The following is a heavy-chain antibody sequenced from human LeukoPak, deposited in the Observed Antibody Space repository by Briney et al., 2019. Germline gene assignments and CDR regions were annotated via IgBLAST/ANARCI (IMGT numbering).Heavy chain of an antibody. CDR1: GFTFSSYA. V-gene: IGHV3-23*01. D-gene: IGHD3-22*01. J-gene: IGHJ3*02. CDR2: ISHDGGTP. Sequence: QSGGSLRLSCAASGFTFSSYAMSWVRQAPGKGLEWVSAISHDGGTPYYADSVKGRFTISRDNSKNTLYLQMNSLRAEDTAVYYCAKDFPYYYDSSGYQSDAFDIWGQGTMVTVSS. CDR3: AKDFPYYYDSSGYQSDAFDI.